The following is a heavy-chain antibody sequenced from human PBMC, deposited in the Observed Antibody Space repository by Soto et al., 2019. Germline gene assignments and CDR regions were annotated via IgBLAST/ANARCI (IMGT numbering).Heavy chain of an antibody. Sequence: TLEPMSLTCTVFGDYMSTNSYSWGWISKPPGQGLEWIGLFYYTGTTYYNPSLKSRVTISVDRSKNQFSLKLSSVTAADTAVYYCARHFSVDYFDYWGQGALVTVSS. J-gene: IGHJ4*02. CDR1: GDYMSTNSYS. V-gene: IGHV4-39*01. CDR3: ARHFSVDYFDY. CDR2: FYYTGTT.